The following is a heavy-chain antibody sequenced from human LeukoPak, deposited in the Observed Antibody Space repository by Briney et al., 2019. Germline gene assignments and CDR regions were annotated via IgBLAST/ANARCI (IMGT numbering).Heavy chain of an antibody. Sequence: ASVKVSCRASGYTFTSYCISWVRQAPGQGLEWMGWINTNTGNPTYAQGFTGRFVFSLDTSVSTAYLQISSLRAEDTAVYYCAREQILEWPRVDVWGKGTTVTVSS. D-gene: IGHD3-3*01. V-gene: IGHV7-4-1*02. J-gene: IGHJ6*04. CDR1: GYTFTSYC. CDR2: INTNTGNP. CDR3: AREQILEWPRVDV.